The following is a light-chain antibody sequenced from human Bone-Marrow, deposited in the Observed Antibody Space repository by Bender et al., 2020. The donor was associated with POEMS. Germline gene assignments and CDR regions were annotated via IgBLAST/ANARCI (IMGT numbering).Light chain of an antibody. CDR1: RSDIGTYHL. J-gene: IGLJ2*01. Sequence: QSALTQPASVSGSPGQSITISCTGTRSDIGTYHLVSWYQQYPGKAPKLMIYDVNNRPSGVSNRFSGSKSGNTASLTISGLQAEDEADYYYASYGGTYNVVFGGGTKLTIL. CDR2: DVN. CDR3: ASYGGTYNVV. V-gene: IGLV2-14*03.